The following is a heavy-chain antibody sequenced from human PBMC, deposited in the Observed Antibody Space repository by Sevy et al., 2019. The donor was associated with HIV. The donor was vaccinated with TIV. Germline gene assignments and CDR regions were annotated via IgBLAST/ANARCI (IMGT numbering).Heavy chain of an antibody. J-gene: IGHJ4*02. Sequence: GGSLRLSCAASGFTLNKAWMNWVRQAPGKGLEWVGRIKSETDGGTTDYAEPVKGRISISRDDSKNTPYLQMNSLKIEDTAVYYCSMEDGYNYFDYWGQGALVTVSS. CDR3: SMEDGYNYFDY. CDR2: IKSETDGGTT. V-gene: IGHV3-15*07. CDR1: GFTLNKAW. D-gene: IGHD5-12*01.